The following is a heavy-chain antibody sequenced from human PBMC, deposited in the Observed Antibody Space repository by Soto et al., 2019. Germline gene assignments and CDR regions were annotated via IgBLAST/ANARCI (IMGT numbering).Heavy chain of an antibody. CDR3: AVYSGYHGDFDY. CDR2: IKQDGSEK. CDR1: GFTFSSYW. D-gene: IGHD5-12*01. J-gene: IGHJ4*02. Sequence: SLRLSCAASGFTFSSYWMSWVRQAPGKGLEWVANIKQDGSEKYYVDSVKGRFTISRDNAKNSLYLQMNSLRAEDTAVYYCAVYSGYHGDFDYCAQGTLVTVSS. V-gene: IGHV3-7*01.